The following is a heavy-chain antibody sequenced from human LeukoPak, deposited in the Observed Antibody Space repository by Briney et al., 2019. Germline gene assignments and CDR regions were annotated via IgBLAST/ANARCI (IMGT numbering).Heavy chain of an antibody. CDR1: GFTFSAYA. D-gene: IGHD1-26*01. J-gene: IGHJ2*01. CDR3: SKGKGGTFQWYFDL. V-gene: IGHV3-23*01. Sequence: GGSLRLSCAASGFTFSAYAMSWVRQAPGKGLEWVSAITDSGLSTYYADSVKGRFTISRDNSKNTVYPQMNSLTAEDTAVHYCSKGKGGTFQWYFDLWGRGTLVTVSS. CDR2: ITDSGLST.